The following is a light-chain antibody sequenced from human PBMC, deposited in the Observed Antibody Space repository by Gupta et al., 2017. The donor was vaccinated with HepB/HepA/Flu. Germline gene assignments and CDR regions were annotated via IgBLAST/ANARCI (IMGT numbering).Light chain of an antibody. Sequence: QSVLTQPPSVSAAPGQKVTISCSGSSSNIGNNYVSWYQQLPGTAPKLLIYENNKRPSGIPDRFSGSKSGTSATLGITGLQTGDEADYYCDTWDSSRSAGVFGGGTKLTVL. CDR2: ENN. J-gene: IGLJ2*01. V-gene: IGLV1-51*02. CDR1: SSNIGNNY. CDR3: DTWDSSRSAGV.